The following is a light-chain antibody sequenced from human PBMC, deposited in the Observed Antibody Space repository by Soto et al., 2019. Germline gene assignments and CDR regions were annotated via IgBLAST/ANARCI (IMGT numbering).Light chain of an antibody. CDR2: GAS. CDR1: QSVSSN. CDR3: QQYKSWPPT. J-gene: IGKJ1*01. Sequence: EMVMAQSPATLSVSPGERATLSCRASQSVSSNLAWYQHKAGQALGLLIYGASTRANGIPARFSGSGSGTEFTLTISSLQSEDFAVYYCQQYKSWPPTFGQGTKVDIK. V-gene: IGKV3-15*01.